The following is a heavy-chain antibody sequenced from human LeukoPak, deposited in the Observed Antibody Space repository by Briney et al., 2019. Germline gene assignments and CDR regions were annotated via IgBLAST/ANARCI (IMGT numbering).Heavy chain of an antibody. V-gene: IGHV4-59*01. CDR3: ARAVRTYYYGSGSSDNWFAP. J-gene: IGHJ5*02. D-gene: IGHD3-10*01. CDR2: IYYSGST. CDR1: GGAISSYY. Sequence: SETLSLTCTVSGGAISSYYWSWIRQPPGKGLEWIGYIYYSGSTNYNPSLKSRVTISVATSQTQFSLKPSSVTAADTAVYYCARAVRTYYYGSGSSDNWFAPWGQGTLVTVSS.